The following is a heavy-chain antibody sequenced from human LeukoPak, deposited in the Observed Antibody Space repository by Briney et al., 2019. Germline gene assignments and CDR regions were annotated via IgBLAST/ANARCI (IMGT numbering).Heavy chain of an antibody. Sequence: ASVKVSCKASGYTFSSYYMSWVRQAPGQGLEWMGIINPSGGSTTYTQKFQGRVTMTRDTSTKTVYVELSSLRPEDTAVYYCARGGGYGSGPHWGQGTLVTVSS. CDR3: ARGGGYGSGPH. V-gene: IGHV1-46*01. CDR2: INPSGGST. D-gene: IGHD3-10*01. CDR1: GYTFSSYY. J-gene: IGHJ4*02.